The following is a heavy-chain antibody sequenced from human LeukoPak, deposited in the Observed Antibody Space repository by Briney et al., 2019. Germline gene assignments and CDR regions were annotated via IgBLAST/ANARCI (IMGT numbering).Heavy chain of an antibody. V-gene: IGHV3-21*01. CDR1: GFTFSSYS. CDR3: ARVRDVGVRGVINAFDI. CDR2: ISSSSSYI. J-gene: IGHJ3*02. D-gene: IGHD3-10*01. Sequence: GGSLRLSCAASGFTFSSYSMNWVCQAPGKGLEWVSSISSSSSYIYYADSVKGRFTISRDNAKNSLYLQMNSLRAEDTAVYYCARVRDVGVRGVINAFDIWGQGTMVTVSS.